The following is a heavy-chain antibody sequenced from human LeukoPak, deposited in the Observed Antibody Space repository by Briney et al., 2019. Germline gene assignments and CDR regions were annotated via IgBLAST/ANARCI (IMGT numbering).Heavy chain of an antibody. CDR2: ISGSGDT. CDR3: ARLSWGYSIDY. D-gene: IGHD3-16*01. Sequence: GGSLRLSCAASGFTFSSYAMSWVRQAPGKGLEWVSGISGSGDTYYADSVKGRFIISRDNSKNTLYLQMNSLRAEDTAVYYCARLSWGYSIDYWGQGTLVTVSS. CDR1: GFTFSSYA. V-gene: IGHV3-23*01. J-gene: IGHJ4*02.